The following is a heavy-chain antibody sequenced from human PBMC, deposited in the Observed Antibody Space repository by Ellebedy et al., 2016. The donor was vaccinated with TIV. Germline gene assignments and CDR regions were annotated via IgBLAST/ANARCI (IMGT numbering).Heavy chain of an antibody. J-gene: IGHJ4*02. CDR2: INHSGST. Sequence: SETLSLXXAVYGGSFSGYYWSWIRQPPGKGLEWIGEINHSGSTDSNPSLKSRVTISLDTSKNQFSLKLTSVTAADTAVYYCARGGGSTGWPLNYWGQGTLVTVSP. CDR1: GGSFSGYY. CDR3: ARGGGSTGWPLNY. D-gene: IGHD6-19*01. V-gene: IGHV4-34*01.